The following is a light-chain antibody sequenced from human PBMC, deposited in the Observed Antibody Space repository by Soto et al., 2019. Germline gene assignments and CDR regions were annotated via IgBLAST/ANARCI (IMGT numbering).Light chain of an antibody. CDR3: SSYTSSSTLI. Sequence: QSALTQPASVSGSPGQLITISCIGSSSDVGGYNHVSWFQQHPGKAPKLIIYDVHTRPSGVSDRFSGSKSGNTGSLTISGLQAEDEADYYCSSYTSSSTLIFGGGTKLTVL. CDR1: SSDVGGYNH. J-gene: IGLJ2*01. CDR2: DVH. V-gene: IGLV2-14*03.